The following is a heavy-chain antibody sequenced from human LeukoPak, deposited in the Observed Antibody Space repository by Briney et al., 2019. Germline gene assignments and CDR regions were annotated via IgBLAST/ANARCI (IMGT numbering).Heavy chain of an antibody. CDR1: GFTFSSYS. CDR3: AKDRRGAAAGTFDY. Sequence: TGGSLRLSCAASGFTFSSYSMNWVRQAPGKGLEWVSSISSSSSYIYYADSVKGRFTISRDNAKNSLYLQMNSLRAEDTAVYYCAKDRRGAAAGTFDYWGQGTLVTVSS. CDR2: ISSSSSYI. J-gene: IGHJ4*02. V-gene: IGHV3-21*04. D-gene: IGHD6-13*01.